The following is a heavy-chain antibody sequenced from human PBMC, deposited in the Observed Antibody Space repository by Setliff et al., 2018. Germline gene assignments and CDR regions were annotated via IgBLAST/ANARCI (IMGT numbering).Heavy chain of an antibody. J-gene: IGHJ6*03. CDR3: ARDKGYDSSGYYFYYYYYMDV. V-gene: IGHV1-3*04. Sequence: ASVKVSCKASGYTFTSYALHWVRQAPGQRLEWMGWINTGNGNTKYSQKFQGRVTITRDTSASTAYMELSSLRSEDTAVYYCARDKGYDSSGYYFYYYYYMDVWGKGTTVTVSS. D-gene: IGHD3-22*01. CDR2: INTGNGNT. CDR1: GYTFTSYA.